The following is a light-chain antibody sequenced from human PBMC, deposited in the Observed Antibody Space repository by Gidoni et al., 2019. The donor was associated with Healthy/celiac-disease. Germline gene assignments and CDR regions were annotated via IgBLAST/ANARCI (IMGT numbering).Light chain of an antibody. CDR3: QQSYSTPYT. J-gene: IGKJ2*01. CDR2: AAS. V-gene: IGKV1-39*01. CDR1: QSMSSY. Sequence: DSQRTQSPSSLSASVGDRVTITCRASQSMSSYLNWYQQKPGKAPKLLIYAASSLQSGVPSRFSGSGSGTDFTLTISSLQPEDFATYYCQQSYSTPYTFGQGTKLEIK.